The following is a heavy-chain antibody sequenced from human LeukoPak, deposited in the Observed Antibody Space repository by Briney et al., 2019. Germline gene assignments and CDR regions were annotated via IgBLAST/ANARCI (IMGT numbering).Heavy chain of an antibody. Sequence: SETLSLTCTVSGGSISSGGYSWSWIRQHPGKGLEWIGYIYYSGSTYYNPSLKSRVTISVDTSKNQFSLKLSSVTAADTAVYYCARGRNYGSGSPVDYWGQGTLVTVSS. CDR2: IYYSGST. CDR1: GGSISSGGYS. D-gene: IGHD3-10*01. J-gene: IGHJ4*02. V-gene: IGHV4-31*03. CDR3: ARGRNYGSGSPVDY.